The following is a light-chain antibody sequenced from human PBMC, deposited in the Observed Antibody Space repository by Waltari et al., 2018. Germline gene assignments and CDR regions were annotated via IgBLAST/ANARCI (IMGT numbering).Light chain of an antibody. CDR2: WAS. Sequence: DIVMTQSPDSLAVSLGERATINCKYSQSVLYSSNNKNYLAWYQQKPGQPPQLLIYWASTRESVVPDRFSGSGSGTDFTLTISSLQAEDVAVYYCQQYYSTPHTFGQGTKLEIK. CDR1: QSVLYSSNNKNY. V-gene: IGKV4-1*01. CDR3: QQYYSTPHT. J-gene: IGKJ2*01.